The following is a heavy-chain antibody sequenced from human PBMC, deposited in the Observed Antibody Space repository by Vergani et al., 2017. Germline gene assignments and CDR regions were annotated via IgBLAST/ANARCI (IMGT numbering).Heavy chain of an antibody. D-gene: IGHD2-2*01. CDR3: AKSPVVPALMDFYYYMDV. Sequence: EVQLVESGGGLVQPGGSLRLSCAASGFSLSRFWMSWVRQAPEKGLEWVAHISPDGSATSYVDSVKGRFTIARDNTKNTLYLHMNSLRAEDTAIYYCAKSPVVPALMDFYYYMDVWGKETTVTVSS. CDR1: GFSLSRFW. V-gene: IGHV3-7*03. J-gene: IGHJ6*03. CDR2: ISPDGSAT.